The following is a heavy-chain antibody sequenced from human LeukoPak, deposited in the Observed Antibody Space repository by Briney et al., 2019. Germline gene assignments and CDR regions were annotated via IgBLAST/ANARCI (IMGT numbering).Heavy chain of an antibody. CDR2: ISYDGSNK. D-gene: IGHD3-3*01. V-gene: IGHV3-30-3*01. J-gene: IGHJ4*02. CDR1: GFTFSSYA. CDR3: ARDSPVFDFWSGYRSEYYFDY. Sequence: PGGPLRLSCAASGFTFSSYAMHWVRQAPGKGLEWVAVISYDGSNKYYADSVKGRFTISRDNSKNTLYLQMNSLRAEDTAVYYCARDSPVFDFWSGYRSEYYFDYWGQGTLVTVSS.